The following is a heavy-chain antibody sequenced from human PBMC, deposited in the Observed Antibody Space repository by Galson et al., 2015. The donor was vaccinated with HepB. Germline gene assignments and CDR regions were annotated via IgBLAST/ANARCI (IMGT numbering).Heavy chain of an antibody. CDR3: AIYYDSSGYYYVTFDY. V-gene: IGHV1-69*13. J-gene: IGHJ4*02. Sequence: SVKVSCKASGGTFSSYAISWVRQAPGQGLEWMGGIIPIFGTANYAQKFQGRVTITADESMSTAYMELSSLRSEDTAVYYCAIYYDSSGYYYVTFDYWGQGTLVTVSS. D-gene: IGHD3-22*01. CDR1: GGTFSSYA. CDR2: IIPIFGTA.